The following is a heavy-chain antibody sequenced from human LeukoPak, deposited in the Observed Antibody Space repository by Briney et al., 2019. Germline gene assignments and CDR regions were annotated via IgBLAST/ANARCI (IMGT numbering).Heavy chain of an antibody. V-gene: IGHV3-23*01. D-gene: IGHD2-15*01. CDR3: AKDRVPYCSGGSCHPLDY. Sequence: GGSLRLSCAASGITVSSNYMTWVRQAPGKGLEWVSAISGSGGNTYYADSVEGRFTISRDNSKNTVYLQMNSLRDEDTAVYYCAKDRVPYCSGGSCHPLDYWGQGTLVTVSS. CDR2: ISGSGGNT. CDR1: GITVSSNY. J-gene: IGHJ4*02.